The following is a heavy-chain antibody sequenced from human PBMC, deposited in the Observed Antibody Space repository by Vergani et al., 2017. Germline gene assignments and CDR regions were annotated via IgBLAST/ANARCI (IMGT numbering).Heavy chain of an antibody. J-gene: IGHJ4*02. CDR3: ARPSTMIDSCPGY. V-gene: IGHV5-51*01. CDR2: IYPGDSDT. Sequence: EVQLVQSGAEVKKPGESLKISCKGSGYSFTSYWIGWVRQMPGRGLEWMGIIYPGDSDTRYSPSFQGQVTISADTSISTAYLHWSSLKASDTAIYYCARPSTMIDSCPGYWGQGTLVTVSS. CDR1: GYSFTSYW. D-gene: IGHD3-22*01.